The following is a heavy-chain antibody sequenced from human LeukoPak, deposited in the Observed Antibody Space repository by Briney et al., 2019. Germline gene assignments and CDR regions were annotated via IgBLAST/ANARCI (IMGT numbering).Heavy chain of an antibody. CDR1: GYTFTSYD. V-gene: IGHV1-8*01. J-gene: IGHJ6*03. Sequence: ASVKVSCKASGYTFTSYDINWVRQATGQGLEWMGWMNPNSGNTGYAQKFQGRVTMTRNTSISTAYMELSSLRSEDTAVYYCARGVRGYSYGSYYYYYYMDVWGKGTTVTISS. D-gene: IGHD5-18*01. CDR2: MNPNSGNT. CDR3: ARGVRGYSYGSYYYYYYMDV.